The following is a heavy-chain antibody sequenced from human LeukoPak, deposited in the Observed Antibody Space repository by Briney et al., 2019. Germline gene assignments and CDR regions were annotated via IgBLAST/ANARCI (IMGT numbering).Heavy chain of an antibody. CDR2: ISSSSSYI. CDR3: ARDLIVGATLRPRAIDY. V-gene: IGHV3-21*01. J-gene: IGHJ4*02. Sequence: GGSLRLSCAASGFTFSSYSMNWVRQAPGKGLEWVSSISSSSSYIYYADSVKGRFTISRDNAKNSLYLQMSSLRAEDTAVYYCARDLIVGATLRPRAIDYWGQGTLVTVSS. D-gene: IGHD1-26*01. CDR1: GFTFSSYS.